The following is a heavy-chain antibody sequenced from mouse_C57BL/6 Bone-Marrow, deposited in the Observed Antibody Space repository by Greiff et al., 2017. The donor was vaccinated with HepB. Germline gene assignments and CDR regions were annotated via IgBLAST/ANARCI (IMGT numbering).Heavy chain of an antibody. CDR3: ARWTISDCGDYFDY. CDR2: IDPSDSYT. CDR1: GYTFTSYW. V-gene: IGHV1-59*01. J-gene: IGHJ2*01. D-gene: IGHD1-1*01. Sequence: QVQLKQPGAELVRPGTSVKLSCKASGYTFTSYWMHWVKQRPGQGLEWIGVIDPSDSYTNYNQKFKGKATLTVDTSSSTAYMQLSSLTSEDSAVYYCARWTISDCGDYFDYWGQGTTLTVSS.